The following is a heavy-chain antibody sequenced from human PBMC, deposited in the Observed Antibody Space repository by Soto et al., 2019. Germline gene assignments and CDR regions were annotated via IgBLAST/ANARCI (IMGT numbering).Heavy chain of an antibody. CDR3: ARALGYSGYAGMDV. CDR1: GYTFTTHG. CDR2: VRGDNGHT. V-gene: IGHV1-18*01. J-gene: IGHJ6*02. Sequence: ASVKVSCKASGYTFTTHGISWVRQVPGRGLEWMGWVRGDNGHTNYAQSLQGRVTMTTDTSTSTAYMELRSLRSDDTAVYYCARALGYSGYAGMDVWGQGTTVTVSS. D-gene: IGHD5-12*01.